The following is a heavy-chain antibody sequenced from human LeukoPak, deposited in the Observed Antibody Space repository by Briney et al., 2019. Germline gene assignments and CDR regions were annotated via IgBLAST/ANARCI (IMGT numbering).Heavy chain of an antibody. Sequence: NPSETLSLTCSVSGGSISSYSWNWIRQPAGKGLEWIGRFYTSGTTNYNPSLKSRVTMSIDTSKNQVSLKMRSVTAADTAVYYCARAGYTYGPFDYWGQGTLVTVSS. V-gene: IGHV4-4*07. J-gene: IGHJ4*02. CDR1: GGSISSYS. CDR2: FYTSGTT. CDR3: ARAGYTYGPFDY. D-gene: IGHD5-18*01.